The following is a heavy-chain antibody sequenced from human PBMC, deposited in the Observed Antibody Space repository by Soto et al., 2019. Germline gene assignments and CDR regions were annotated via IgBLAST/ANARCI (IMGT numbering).Heavy chain of an antibody. J-gene: IGHJ6*02. Sequence: GESLKISCKASGYTFTNYWIGWVRQLPGAGLEWMGMIYPSDSETRYSPSFRGHVTISVDKSISTVYMELSSLRSEDTVVYYCARGVDTAMVTQLDGMDVWGQGTTVTVSS. D-gene: IGHD5-18*01. CDR1: GYTFTNYW. V-gene: IGHV5-51*01. CDR3: ARGVDTAMVTQLDGMDV. CDR2: IYPSDSET.